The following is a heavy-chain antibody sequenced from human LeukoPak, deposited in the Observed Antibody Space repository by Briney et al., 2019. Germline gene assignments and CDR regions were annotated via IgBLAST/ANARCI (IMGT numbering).Heavy chain of an antibody. CDR1: GFTFSSYS. V-gene: IGHV3-48*04. D-gene: IGHD6-6*01. J-gene: IGHJ5*02. CDR3: ARVPSPRFDP. Sequence: GGSLRLSCAASGFTFSSYSMNWVRQAPGKGLEWVSYISSSGSTIYYADSVKGRFTISRDNAKNSLYLQMNSLRAEDTAVYYCARVPSPRFDPWGQGTLVTVSS. CDR2: ISSSGSTI.